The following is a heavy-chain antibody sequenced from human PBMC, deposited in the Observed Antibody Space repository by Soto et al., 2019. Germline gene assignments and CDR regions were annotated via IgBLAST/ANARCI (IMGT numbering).Heavy chain of an antibody. CDR3: ARVGQGQYYFDY. CDR2: ISPDGSRT. J-gene: IGHJ4*02. Sequence: EVQLVESGGGLVQPGGSLRLSCAGSGFTFSSYWMHWVRQTPGEGLVWVSRISPDGSRTSYADSVKGRFTISRDKAENTLYLQMNSLRAEDTAVYYCARVGQGQYYFDYWGQGTLVTVSS. CDR1: GFTFSSYW. V-gene: IGHV3-74*01.